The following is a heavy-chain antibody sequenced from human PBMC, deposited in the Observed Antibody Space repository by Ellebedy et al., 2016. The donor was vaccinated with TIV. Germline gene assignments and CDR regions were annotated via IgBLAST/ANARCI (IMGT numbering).Heavy chain of an antibody. CDR1: GGSINSTNW. CDR3: ARVSRYFEY. V-gene: IGHV4-4*02. CDR2: INHSGST. J-gene: IGHJ4*02. Sequence: MPSETLSLTCAVSGGSINSTNWWSWVRQPPGKGLEWIGEINHSGSTNYSPSLKSRVTISVDTSKNQFSLNLSSVTAADTAVYYCARVSRYFEYWGQGILVPVSS.